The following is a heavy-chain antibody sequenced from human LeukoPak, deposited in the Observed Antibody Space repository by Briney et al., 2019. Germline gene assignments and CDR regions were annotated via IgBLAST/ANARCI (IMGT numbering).Heavy chain of an antibody. CDR1: GFTFKKYW. D-gene: IGHD3-16*01. Sequence: PGGSLRLSCAASGFTFKKYWMNWVRQVPGKGLECLANIKEDGSETYYADSVKGRFTISRDNPKNLLFLQINSLRVEDTAVYYCAPIMDYWGQGTLVTVSS. CDR3: APIMDY. V-gene: IGHV3-7*03. CDR2: IKEDGSET. J-gene: IGHJ4*02.